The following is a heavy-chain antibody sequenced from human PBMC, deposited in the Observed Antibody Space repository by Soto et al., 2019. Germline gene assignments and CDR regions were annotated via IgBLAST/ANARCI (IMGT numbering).Heavy chain of an antibody. V-gene: IGHV1-3*01. CDR2: INAGNGNT. J-gene: IGHJ4*02. D-gene: IGHD3-3*02. Sequence: GASVKVSCKASGYTFTSYAMHWVRQAPGQRLEWMGWINAGNGNTKYSQKFQGRVTITRDTSASTAYMELSSLRSEDTAVYYCDSSTHFRSGDTRFDLVSLYDYWGQVHLVTVSS. CDR1: GYTFTSYA. CDR3: DSSTHFRSGDTRFDLVSLYDY.